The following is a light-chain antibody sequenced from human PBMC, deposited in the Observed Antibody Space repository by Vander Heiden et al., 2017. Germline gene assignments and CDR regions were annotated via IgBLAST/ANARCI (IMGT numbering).Light chain of an antibody. CDR1: SSNIGNNS. CDR3: GTWDSSLRVYV. Sequence: QSVLTQAPSVSAAPGQKITISCSGSSSNIGNNSVSWYQQLPGTAPKLLIYENNKRPSGIPDRFSGSKSGTSATLGITGLPTGDEADYYCGTWDSSLRVYVFGSGTKVTVL. V-gene: IGLV1-51*02. J-gene: IGLJ1*01. CDR2: ENN.